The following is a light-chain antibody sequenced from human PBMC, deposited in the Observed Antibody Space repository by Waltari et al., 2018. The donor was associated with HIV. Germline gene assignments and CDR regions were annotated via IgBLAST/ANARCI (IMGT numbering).Light chain of an antibody. Sequence: DIQMTQSPSSMSASVGDKVTITCRATQFISTSLAWYQQRPNRAPKLLIFDASRLQTGAPSRFSGRGSVTQFTLTINSLQPEDVATYYCQQANSFPHTFGQGT. J-gene: IGKJ2*01. CDR3: QQANSFPHT. CDR2: DAS. CDR1: QFISTS. V-gene: IGKV1-12*01.